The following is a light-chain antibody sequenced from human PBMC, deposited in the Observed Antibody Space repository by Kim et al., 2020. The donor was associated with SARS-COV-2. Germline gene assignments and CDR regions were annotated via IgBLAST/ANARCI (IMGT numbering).Light chain of an antibody. CDR3: SSYTSSSTYD. CDR2: DVV. J-gene: IGLJ1*01. CDR1: SSDVGGYNY. Sequence: QSALTQPASVSGSPGQSITISCTGSSSDVGGYNYVSWYQQHPGRAPKVVIYDVVKRPSGVSNRFSGSKSGNTASLTISGLQAEDEADYYCSSYTSSSTYDFGTGTKVIVL. V-gene: IGLV2-14*03.